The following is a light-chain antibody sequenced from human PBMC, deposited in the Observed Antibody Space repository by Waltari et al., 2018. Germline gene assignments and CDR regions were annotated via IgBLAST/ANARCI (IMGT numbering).Light chain of an antibody. Sequence: EIVLTQSPGSLSLYPGERATLSCRASQSVDNTYLAWYQKKPGQAPRLLIFAASSRATGIPDRFSGGGSGTDFTLTISRLEPEDFAVYYCHHYGGSLPNTFGQGTKLEIK. CDR3: HHYGGSLPNT. CDR2: AAS. J-gene: IGKJ2*01. CDR1: QSVDNTY. V-gene: IGKV3-20*01.